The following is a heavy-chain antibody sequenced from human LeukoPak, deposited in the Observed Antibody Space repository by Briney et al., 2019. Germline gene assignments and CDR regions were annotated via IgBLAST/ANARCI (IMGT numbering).Heavy chain of an antibody. D-gene: IGHD3-3*01. Sequence: GGSLRLSCAASGFTFNHYAMNWVRQAPGKGLEWVSSISSSSSYIYYADSVKGRFTISRDNAKNSLYLQMNSLRAEDTAVYYCARTPYYDFWSGYYSPFDYWGQGTLVTVSS. V-gene: IGHV3-21*01. J-gene: IGHJ4*02. CDR3: ARTPYYDFWSGYYSPFDY. CDR2: ISSSSSYI. CDR1: GFTFNHYA.